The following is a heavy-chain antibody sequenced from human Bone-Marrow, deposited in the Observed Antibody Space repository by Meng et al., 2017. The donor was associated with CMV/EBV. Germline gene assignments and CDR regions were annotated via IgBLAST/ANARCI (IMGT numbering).Heavy chain of an antibody. Sequence: GESLKISCAASGFTFSDYYMSWIRQAPGKGLEWVSYISSSGSTIYYADSVKGRFTISRDNAKNSLYLQMNSLRAEDTAVYYCVRMRYCGRTCWRSYDSWGQGTLVTVSS. CDR2: ISSSGSTI. CDR1: GFTFSDYY. V-gene: IGHV3-11*04. J-gene: IGHJ5*02. CDR3: VRMRYCGRTCWRSYDS. D-gene: IGHD2-2*01.